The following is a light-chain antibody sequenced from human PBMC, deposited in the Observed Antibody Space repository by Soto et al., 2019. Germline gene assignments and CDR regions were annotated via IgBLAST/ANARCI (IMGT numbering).Light chain of an antibody. CDR1: QGISNY. CDR3: QKYNSAPLT. J-gene: IGKJ1*01. V-gene: IGKV1-27*01. Sequence: DLQMTQSPSSLSASVGDRVTITCRASQGISNYLAWYQQKPGKVPRLLIYAESTLQSGVPYRFSGSGSGTDFTLTISRLQPEDVATYYCQKYNSAPLTCGQGTKVDIK. CDR2: AES.